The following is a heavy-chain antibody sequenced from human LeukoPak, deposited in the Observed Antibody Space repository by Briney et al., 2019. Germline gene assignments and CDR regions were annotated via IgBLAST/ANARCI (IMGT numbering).Heavy chain of an antibody. J-gene: IGHJ4*02. CDR2: IYSGGST. CDR3: ARLVVTATHIDY. CDR1: GFTVSSNY. D-gene: IGHD2-15*01. V-gene: IGHV3-66*01. Sequence: GGSLRLSCAASGFTVSSNYMSWVRQAPGKGLEWVSVIYSGGSTYYAESVKGRFTISRDNSKNTLYLQMNSLRAEDTAVYYCARLVVTATHIDYWGQGTLVTVSS.